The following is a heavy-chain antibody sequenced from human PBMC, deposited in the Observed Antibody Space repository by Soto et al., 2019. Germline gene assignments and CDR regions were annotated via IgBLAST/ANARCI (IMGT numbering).Heavy chain of an antibody. CDR3: ARNRGWDTLDY. CDR2: IKGDGSEK. Sequence: AGGSLRLSCVASGFSFSSYWMKWVRQAPGKGLETVANIKGDGSEKTYVDSVKGRFTISRDNAKNSLYLEMDSLRAEDMAVYYCARNRGWDTLDYWGQGTLVTVSS. CDR1: GFSFSSYW. V-gene: IGHV3-7*01. J-gene: IGHJ4*02. D-gene: IGHD6-19*01.